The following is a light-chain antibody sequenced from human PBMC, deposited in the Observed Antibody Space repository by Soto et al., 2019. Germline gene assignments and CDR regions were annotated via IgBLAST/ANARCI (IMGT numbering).Light chain of an antibody. Sequence: QIHQVPSCLSRCARDRDSNTCCACQSISTYLHWYQQKPGKAPKLLIYTTSSLHSGVPSRFSGSGSGTDFTLTISSLQPEDFGTYYCQQSDSIPITFGPGTKVDIK. CDR1: QSISTY. CDR2: TTS. J-gene: IGKJ3*01. CDR3: QQSDSIPIT. V-gene: IGKV1-39*01.